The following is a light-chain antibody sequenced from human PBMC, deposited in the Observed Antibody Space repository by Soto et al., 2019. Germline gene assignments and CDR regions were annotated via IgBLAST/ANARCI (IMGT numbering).Light chain of an antibody. CDR2: AVT. CDR3: CSYTSSTTYG. V-gene: IGLV2-14*01. CDR1: SSDVGGYNY. J-gene: IGLJ1*01. Sequence: QSALTQPASVSGSPGQSITISCTGTSSDVGGYNYVSWYQQHPGKAPKLIIYAVTNRPSGVSIRFSGSKSGNTASLTISGLQAEDEADYYCCSYTSSTTYGFGPGTRSPS.